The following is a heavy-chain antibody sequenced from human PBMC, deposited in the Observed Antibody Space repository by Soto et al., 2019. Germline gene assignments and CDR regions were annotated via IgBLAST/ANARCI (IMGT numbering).Heavy chain of an antibody. V-gene: IGHV4-34*01. CDR2: INHSGST. D-gene: IGHD6-13*01. CDR3: AQSTAAAGRNWFDP. J-gene: IGHJ5*02. Sequence: SETLSLTCAVYGGSFSGYYWSWIRQPPGKGLEWIGEINHSGSTNYNPSLKSRVTISVDTSKNQFSLKLSSVTAADTAVYYCAQSTAAAGRNWFDPWGQGTLVT. CDR1: GGSFSGYY.